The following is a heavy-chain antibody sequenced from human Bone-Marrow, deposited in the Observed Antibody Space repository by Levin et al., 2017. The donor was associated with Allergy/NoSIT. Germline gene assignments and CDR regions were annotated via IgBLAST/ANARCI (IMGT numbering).Heavy chain of an antibody. CDR1: GYSFINYW. V-gene: IGHV5-51*01. Sequence: GGSLRLSCKGSGYSFINYWIAWVRQMPGKGLEWMGIIYPGDSDTRYSPSFQGQVTISADKSISTAYLQWSSLKASDTAMYYCARPQGASGSDYSAFDSWGQGTMVTVSS. J-gene: IGHJ3*02. CDR2: IYPGDSDT. CDR3: ARPQGASGSDYSAFDS. D-gene: IGHD3-10*01.